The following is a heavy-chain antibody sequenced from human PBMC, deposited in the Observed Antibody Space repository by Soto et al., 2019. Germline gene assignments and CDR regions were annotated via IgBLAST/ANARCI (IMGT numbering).Heavy chain of an antibody. Sequence: QEQVVESGGGVVQPGRSLRLSCVASGFMFSSYAMHWVRQAPGKGLEGVAVISYDGSKKYYTDSVKGRYTISRDDSKNTLYLQMNSLRVEDTAVYYCARAPHGMDVWGQGTTVTVSS. CDR2: ISYDGSKK. V-gene: IGHV3-30-3*01. CDR3: ARAPHGMDV. CDR1: GFMFSSYA. J-gene: IGHJ6*02.